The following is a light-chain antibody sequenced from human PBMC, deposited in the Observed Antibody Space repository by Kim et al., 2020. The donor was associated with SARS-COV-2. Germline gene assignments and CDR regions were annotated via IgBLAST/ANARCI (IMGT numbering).Light chain of an antibody. V-gene: IGLV2-23*02. J-gene: IGLJ1*01. CDR1: SSDVGSYNL. Sequence: QSVLTPPASVSGSPGQSITISCTGTSSDVGSYNLVSWYQHHPGKAPKLMIYEVSKRPSGVSDRCSGSKSANTASLTISGLQAEDETDYYCSSYAGSSTLCVFGTGTKVTVL. CDR3: SSYAGSSTLCV. CDR2: EVS.